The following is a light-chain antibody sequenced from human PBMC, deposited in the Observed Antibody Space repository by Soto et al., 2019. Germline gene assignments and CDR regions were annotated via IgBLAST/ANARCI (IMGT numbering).Light chain of an antibody. J-gene: IGKJ1*01. CDR2: KAS. V-gene: IGKV1-5*03. CDR3: QHYNSYSGA. CDR1: QTISSW. Sequence: DIQMTQSPSTLSGSVGDRVTITCRASQTISSWLAWYQQKPGKAPKLLTYKASTLKSGVPSRFSGSGSGTEFTLTISSLQPDDFATYYCQHYNSYSGAFGQGTKVDIK.